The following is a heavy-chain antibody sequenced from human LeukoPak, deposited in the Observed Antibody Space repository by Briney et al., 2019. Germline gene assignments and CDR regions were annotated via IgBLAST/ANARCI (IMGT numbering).Heavy chain of an antibody. CDR3: AGGGARSSSWYFDY. V-gene: IGHV3-23*01. D-gene: IGHD6-13*01. CDR2: ISGSGGST. J-gene: IGHJ4*02. Sequence: GGSLRLSCAASGFTFSSYAMSWVRQAPGKGLEWVSAISGSGGSTYYADSVKGRFTISRDNAKNTLYLQMNSLRAEDTAVYYCAGGGARSSSWYFDYWGQGTLVTVSS. CDR1: GFTFSSYA.